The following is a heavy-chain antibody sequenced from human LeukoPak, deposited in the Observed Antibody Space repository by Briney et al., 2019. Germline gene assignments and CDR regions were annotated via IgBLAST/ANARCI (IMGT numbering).Heavy chain of an antibody. D-gene: IGHD2-2*01. J-gene: IGHJ4*02. CDR3: ARGVEPPAANTLAY. V-gene: IGHV3-53*01. Sequence: GGSLRLSCAASGFTVITNDMTWVRQAPGKGLEWVSVLYSDGNTKYADSVQGRFTISRDNSKNTLYLEMNSLSPDDAAVYYCARGVEPPAANTLAYWGQGTLVTVSS. CDR1: GFTVITND. CDR2: LYSDGNT.